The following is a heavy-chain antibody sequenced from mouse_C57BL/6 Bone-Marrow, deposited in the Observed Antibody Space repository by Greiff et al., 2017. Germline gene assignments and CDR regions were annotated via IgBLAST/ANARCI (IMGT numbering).Heavy chain of an antibody. D-gene: IGHD2-1*01. J-gene: IGHJ1*03. CDR3: TCNYYWYFDV. V-gene: IGHV14-4*01. CDR2: IDPENGDT. CDR1: GFNIKDDY. Sequence: EVQLVESGAELVRPGASVKLSCTASGFNIKDDYMHWVKQRPEQGLAWIGWIDPENGDTEYASKFQGKATITADTSSNTAYLQLSSLTSEDTAVYYCTCNYYWYFDVWGTGTTVTVSS.